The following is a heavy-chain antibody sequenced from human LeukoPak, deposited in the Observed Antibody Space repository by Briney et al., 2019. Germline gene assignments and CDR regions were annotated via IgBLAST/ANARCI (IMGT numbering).Heavy chain of an antibody. V-gene: IGHV3-74*01. J-gene: IGHJ4*02. D-gene: IGHD2/OR15-2a*01. CDR2: INSDGSWT. Sequence: GGSLRLSCAASGSYWMRWVRQAPGKGLAWVSHINSDGSWTSYADSVKGRFTISKDNAKNTVYLQMNNLRAEDTAVYYCVSFYETYWGRGTLVTVSS. CDR1: GSYW. CDR3: VSFYETY.